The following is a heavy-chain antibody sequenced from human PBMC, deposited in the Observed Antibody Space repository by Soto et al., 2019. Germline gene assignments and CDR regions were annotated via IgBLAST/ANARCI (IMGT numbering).Heavy chain of an antibody. D-gene: IGHD1-1*01. J-gene: IGHJ4*02. V-gene: IGHV1-18*01. CDR1: GYTFTSYG. CDR2: ISAHNGNT. CDR3: ARVRYGDY. Sequence: VQSGAEVKKPGASVKVSCKASGYTFTSYGITWVRQAPGQGIEWMGWISAHNGNTDYAQKLQGRVIVTRDTSTSTAYMELRSLISDDTAVYYCARVRYGDYLGQGALVTVSS.